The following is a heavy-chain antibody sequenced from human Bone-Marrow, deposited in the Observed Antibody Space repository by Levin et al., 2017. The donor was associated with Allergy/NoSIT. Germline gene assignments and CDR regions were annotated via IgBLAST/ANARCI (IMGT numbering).Heavy chain of an antibody. J-gene: IGHJ4*02. V-gene: IGHV3-66*01. CDR3: ARDSPGSYDFLDY. Sequence: GGSLRLSCAASGFTVSSNYMSWVRQAPGKGLEWVSVIYSGGTTYYADSVKGRFTISRDNSKNTVYLQMNSLRAEDAAAYYCARDSPGSYDFLDYWGQGTLVTVSS. CDR1: GFTVSSNY. D-gene: IGHD3-3*01. CDR2: IYSGGTT.